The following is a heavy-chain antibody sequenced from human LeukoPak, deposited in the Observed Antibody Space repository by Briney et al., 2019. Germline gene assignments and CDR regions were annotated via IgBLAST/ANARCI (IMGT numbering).Heavy chain of an antibody. D-gene: IGHD5-12*01. V-gene: IGHV4-59*01. CDR3: ATEPSRSYSFDHLDF. J-gene: IGHJ4*02. Sequence: PSETLSLTCTVSGGSISSDSWSWIRQPPGKGLEWIGYVYYSGSTSYNPSLKSRVTISVDRSKNQFSLNLSSVTAADTAVYYCATEPSRSYSFDHLDFWGLGTPVTVSS. CDR2: VYYSGST. CDR1: GGSISSDS.